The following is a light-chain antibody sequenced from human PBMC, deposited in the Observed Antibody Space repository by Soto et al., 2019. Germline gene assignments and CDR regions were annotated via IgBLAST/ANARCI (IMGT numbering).Light chain of an antibody. CDR1: SSDVGNNNH. CDR2: EVS. J-gene: IGLJ1*01. CDR3: NSQTRSGIRV. V-gene: IGLV2-14*01. Sequence: QSALTQPASVSGSPGQSITISCTGTSSDVGNNNHVSWYQHHPGKAPKLMIYEVSYRPSGVSNRFSGSKSGYTASLTISGLQAEDEADYYCNSQTRSGIRVFGTGTKHRP.